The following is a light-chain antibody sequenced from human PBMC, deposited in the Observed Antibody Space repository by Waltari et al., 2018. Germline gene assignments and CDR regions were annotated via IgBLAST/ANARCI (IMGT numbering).Light chain of an antibody. Sequence: SSVLTQSPSVSVAPGQTARITCGGTNIGPKSVHWYQQKAGQAPVLVVYDDIDRPSGIPERFSGSNAGNTAALTISSVEAGDEADYYCQVWDSSSDSYVFGTGTKVTVL. CDR3: QVWDSSSDSYV. J-gene: IGLJ1*01. CDR2: DDI. CDR1: NIGPKS. V-gene: IGLV3-21*02.